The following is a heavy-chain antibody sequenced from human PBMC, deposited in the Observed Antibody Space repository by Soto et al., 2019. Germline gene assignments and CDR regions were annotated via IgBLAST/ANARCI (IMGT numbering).Heavy chain of an antibody. CDR3: ARRLMGGYLRDYYYYGMDV. CDR2: IYYSGST. Sequence: SETLSLTCTVSGGSISSSSYYWGWIRQPPGKGLEWIGSIYYSGSTYYNPSLKSRVTISVDTSKNQFSLKLSSVTAADTAVYFCARRLMGGYLRDYYYYGMDVWGQGTTVTVSS. D-gene: IGHD5-12*01. J-gene: IGHJ6*02. V-gene: IGHV4-39*01. CDR1: GGSISSSSYY.